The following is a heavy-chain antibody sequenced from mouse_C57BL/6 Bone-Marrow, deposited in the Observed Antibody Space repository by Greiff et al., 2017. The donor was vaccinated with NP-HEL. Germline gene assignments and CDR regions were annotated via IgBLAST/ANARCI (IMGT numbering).Heavy chain of an antibody. V-gene: IGHV1-50*01. CDR1: GYTFTSYW. J-gene: IGHJ1*03. Sequence: VQLQQPGAELVKPGASVKLSCKASGYTFTSYWMQWVKQRPGQGLEWIGEIDPSDSYTNYNQKFKGKATLTVDTSSSTAYMQLSRLTSEDSAVYYGARRGSSYDDWYFDVWGTGSTGTVSS. CDR3: ARRGSSYDDWYFDV. D-gene: IGHD1-1*01. CDR2: IDPSDSYT.